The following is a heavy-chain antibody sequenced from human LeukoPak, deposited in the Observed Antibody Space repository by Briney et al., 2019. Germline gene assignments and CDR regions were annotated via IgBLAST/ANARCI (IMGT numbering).Heavy chain of an antibody. Sequence: PSETLSLTCTVSGGSISSYYWSWIRQPPGKGLEWIGYIYYSGSTNYNPSLKSRVTILVDSSKNQFSLKLSSVTAADTAVYYCARCDSSGYLNYYFDYWGQGTLLTVSS. V-gene: IGHV4-59*08. J-gene: IGHJ4*02. CDR1: GGSISSYY. CDR3: ARCDSSGYLNYYFDY. D-gene: IGHD3-22*01. CDR2: IYYSGST.